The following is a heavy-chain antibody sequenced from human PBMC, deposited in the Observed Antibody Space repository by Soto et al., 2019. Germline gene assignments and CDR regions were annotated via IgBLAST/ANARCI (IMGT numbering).Heavy chain of an antibody. J-gene: IGHJ4*02. CDR1: GFTFSTYG. CDR2: IWYDGSNK. V-gene: IGHV3-33*01. CDR3: ARGRGGATHFHY. D-gene: IGHD1-26*01. Sequence: QVQLVESGGGVVQPGRSLRLSCAASGFTFSTYGMHWVRQAPGKGLEWVAYIWYDGSNKYYAESVKGRFTISRDNSKSTLYLQMNSRRAEDTALCYSARGRGGATHFHYWGRGTLVTVSS.